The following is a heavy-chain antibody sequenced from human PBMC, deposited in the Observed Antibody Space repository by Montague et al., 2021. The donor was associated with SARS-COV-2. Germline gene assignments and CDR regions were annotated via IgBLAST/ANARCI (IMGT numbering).Heavy chain of an antibody. CDR3: ARGGYGGWTGYYFDY. CDR1: GEPISGFF. D-gene: IGHD4/OR15-4a*01. Sequence: SETLSLTCGVSGEPISGFFWNWIRQPAGKGLEWIGRIYASGGTDXNPSLESRVTMSVDTSKNQFSLRLSSVTAADTAMYYCARGGYGGWTGYYFDYWGQGTLVTVSS. V-gene: IGHV4-4*07. J-gene: IGHJ4*02. CDR2: IYASGGT.